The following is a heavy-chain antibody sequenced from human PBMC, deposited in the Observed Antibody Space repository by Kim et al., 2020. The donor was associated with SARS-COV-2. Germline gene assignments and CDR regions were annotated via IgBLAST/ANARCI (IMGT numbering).Heavy chain of an antibody. J-gene: IGHJ4*02. CDR1: GFTFRNYA. V-gene: IGHV3-30*01. CDR2: XSYGGXNK. CDR3: XRGDXTTLPXDY. D-gene: IGHD1-1*01. Sequence: GGSLRLSCAASGFTFRNYAMHWVCQAPGKGLXXVAAXSYGGXNKFYPDSVKGRXXISRXXTKNXLYLQMNSLRAEDTXVYYXXRGDXTTLPXDYWGXGTLXXV.